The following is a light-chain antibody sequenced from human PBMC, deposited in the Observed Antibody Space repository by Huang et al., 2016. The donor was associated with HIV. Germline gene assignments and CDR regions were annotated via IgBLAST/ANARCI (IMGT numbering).Light chain of an antibody. CDR3: QQYGNRPLT. Sequence: DIQMTQSPSSLSASVGDRVTITCQASQDITNYLNWYQQKPGKAPKLLIYDTSNLETGVPSRFSGGGSGTDFTLTISSLQPEDIATYYCQQYGNRPLTFGGGTKVEIK. J-gene: IGKJ4*01. CDR1: QDITNY. V-gene: IGKV1-33*01. CDR2: DTS.